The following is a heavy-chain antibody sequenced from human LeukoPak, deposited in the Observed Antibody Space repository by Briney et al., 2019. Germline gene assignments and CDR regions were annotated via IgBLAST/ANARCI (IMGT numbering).Heavy chain of an antibody. CDR2: ISYDGSNK. V-gene: IGHV3-30*04. D-gene: IGHD1-26*01. J-gene: IGHJ4*02. CDR1: GFTFSSYA. CDR3: ARVGGSYYSGFDY. Sequence: GGSLRLSCAASGFTFSSYAMHWVRQAPGKGLEWVAVISYDGSNKYYADSVKGRFTISRDNSKNTLYLQMNSLRAEDTAVYYCARVGGSYYSGFDYWGQGTLVTVSS.